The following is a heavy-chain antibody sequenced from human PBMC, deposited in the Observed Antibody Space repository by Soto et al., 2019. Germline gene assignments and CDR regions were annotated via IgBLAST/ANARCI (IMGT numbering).Heavy chain of an antibody. CDR1: VFTFISYA. CDR3: AKREYSSPYGVY. J-gene: IGHJ4*02. D-gene: IGHD6-6*01. V-gene: IGHV3-23*01. Sequence: PGWSLRLSCASSVFTFISYAMSWVRQAPGRGLEWVSAISGSGGSTYYADSVKGRFTISRDNSKNTLYLQMNSLRAEDTAVYYCAKREYSSPYGVYWGQGTLVTVSS. CDR2: ISGSGGST.